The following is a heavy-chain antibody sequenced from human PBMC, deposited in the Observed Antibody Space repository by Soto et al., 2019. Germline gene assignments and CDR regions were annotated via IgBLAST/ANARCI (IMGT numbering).Heavy chain of an antibody. D-gene: IGHD3-10*01. V-gene: IGHV3-20*04. CDR1: GFTFDDYG. Sequence: PGGSLRLSCVASGFTFDDYGMSWVRQVPGKGLEWVSGINWNGGTTHYADSLKGRFTISRDNAWNSLYLQLNSLRAEDTALYYCAKSQSPMVRGVIEAFDYWGQGT. CDR2: INWNGGTT. J-gene: IGHJ4*02. CDR3: AKSQSPMVRGVIEAFDY.